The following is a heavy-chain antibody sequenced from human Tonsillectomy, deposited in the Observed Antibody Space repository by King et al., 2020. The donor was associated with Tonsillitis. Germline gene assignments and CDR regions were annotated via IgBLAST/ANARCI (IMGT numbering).Heavy chain of an antibody. Sequence: QLQESGPGLVKPSETLSLTCDVSADSMKTYKWSWIRPPPGKGLEWIGLIYSTGVTNYKPSLKSRVTISIDTSKKQFSLKVNSLTVADTAVYYCAREWSGFDFWGHGTMVSISS. CDR3: AREWSGFDF. J-gene: IGHJ3*01. CDR2: IYSTGVT. V-gene: IGHV4-59*01. CDR1: ADSMKTYK. D-gene: IGHD3-3*01.